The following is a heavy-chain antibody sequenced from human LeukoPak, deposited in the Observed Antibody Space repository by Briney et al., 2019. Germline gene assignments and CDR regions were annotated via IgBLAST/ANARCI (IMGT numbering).Heavy chain of an antibody. V-gene: IGHV1-2*02. D-gene: IGHD6-19*01. Sequence: ASVKVSCKASGYTFTGYYMHWVRQAPGQGLEWMGWINPNSGGTNYAQKFQGRVTITRNTSISTAYMELSSLRSEDTAVYYCARGYTEVATIRHMVLLKYSSGWYYFDYWGQGTLVTVSS. CDR3: ARGYTEVATIRHMVLLKYSSGWYYFDY. J-gene: IGHJ4*02. CDR2: INPNSGGT. CDR1: GYTFTGYY.